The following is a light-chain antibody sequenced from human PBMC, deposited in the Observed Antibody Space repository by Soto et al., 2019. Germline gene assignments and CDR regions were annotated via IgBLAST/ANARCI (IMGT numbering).Light chain of an antibody. CDR1: SSDVGSYNL. CDR2: AVN. V-gene: IGLV2-23*02. J-gene: IGLJ3*02. Sequence: QSALTQPASVSGSPGQSITISCTGTSSDVGSYNLVSWYQQHPGKAPKLMIYAVNKRPSGVSNRFSGSKSGNTASLTISGLQAEDEADYYCCSYAGSSTPLVFGGGTKVTVL. CDR3: CSYAGSSTPLV.